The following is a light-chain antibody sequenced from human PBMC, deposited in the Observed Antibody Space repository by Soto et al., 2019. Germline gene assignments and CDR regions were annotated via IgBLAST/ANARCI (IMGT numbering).Light chain of an antibody. V-gene: IGKV1-39*01. CDR1: QSISSY. J-gene: IGKJ1*01. CDR3: QQSYSTTWT. Sequence: DIQMAQSPSSLSASVGDRVTITCRASQSISSYLNWYQQKPGRAHKLLIYAASSLQSGVPSRFSGSGSGTDFTLTISSMQHEDFATYYCQQSYSTTWTFGQGTKVDIK. CDR2: AAS.